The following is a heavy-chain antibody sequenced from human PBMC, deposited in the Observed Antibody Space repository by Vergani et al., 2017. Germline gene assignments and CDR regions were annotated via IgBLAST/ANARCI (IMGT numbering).Heavy chain of an antibody. D-gene: IGHD2-15*01. CDR3: ARGATRYYYYMDV. Sequence: QVQLQESGPGLVKPSETLSLTCTVSGGSISSYYWRWIRQPPGKGLEWIGYIYYSGSTNYNPSLKSRVTISVDTSKNQFSLKLSSVTAADPAVYYCARGATRYYYYMDVWGKGTTVTVSS. J-gene: IGHJ6*03. V-gene: IGHV4-59*01. CDR2: IYYSGST. CDR1: GGSISSYY.